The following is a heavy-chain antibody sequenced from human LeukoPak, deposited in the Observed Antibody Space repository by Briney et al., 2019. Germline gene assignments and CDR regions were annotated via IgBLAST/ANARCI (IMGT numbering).Heavy chain of an antibody. CDR1: GFTFSSYG. V-gene: IGHV3-23*01. Sequence: PGGTLRLSCAASGFTFSSYGMSWVPQAPGKGLEWVSAISGSGGSTYYADSVKGRFTISRDNSKNTLYLQMNSLRAEDTAVYYCAKDRDTMVRGVSFGYWGQGTLVTVSS. D-gene: IGHD3-10*01. CDR2: ISGSGGST. CDR3: AKDRDTMVRGVSFGY. J-gene: IGHJ4*02.